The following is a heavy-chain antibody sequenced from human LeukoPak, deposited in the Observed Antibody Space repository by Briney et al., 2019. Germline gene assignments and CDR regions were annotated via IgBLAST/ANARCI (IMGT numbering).Heavy chain of an antibody. CDR2: ISSSSSYI. J-gene: IGHJ1*01. Sequence: GGSLRLSCAASGFTFSSYSMNWVRQAPGKGLEWFSSISSSSSYIYYADSVKGRFTISRDNAKNSLYLQMNSLRAEDTAVYYCAVQSGYSSSWSHRWGQGTLVTVSS. V-gene: IGHV3-21*01. CDR3: AVQSGYSSSWSHR. CDR1: GFTFSSYS. D-gene: IGHD6-13*01.